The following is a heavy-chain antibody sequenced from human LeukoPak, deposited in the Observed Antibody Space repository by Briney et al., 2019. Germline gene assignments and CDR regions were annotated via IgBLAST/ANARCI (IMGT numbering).Heavy chain of an antibody. CDR2: INYSGST. D-gene: IGHD5-12*01. Sequence: SETLSLTCTVSGGSISSYYWSWIRQPPGKGLEWIGYINYSGSTNYSPSLKSRVTISVDTSKNQFSLKLSSVTAADTAVYYCARDPRLSWYFDLWGRGTLVTVSS. J-gene: IGHJ2*01. CDR1: GGSISSYY. V-gene: IGHV4-59*01. CDR3: ARDPRLSWYFDL.